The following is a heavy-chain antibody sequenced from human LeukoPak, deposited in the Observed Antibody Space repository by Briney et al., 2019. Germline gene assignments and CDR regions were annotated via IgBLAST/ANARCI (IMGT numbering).Heavy chain of an antibody. Sequence: SVKVSCKASGGTFSSYAISWVRQAPGQGLEWMGGIIPIFGAANYAQKFQGRVTITTDESTSTAYMELSSLRSEDTAVYYCARELSSGWGPYFDYWGQGTLVTVFS. J-gene: IGHJ4*02. D-gene: IGHD6-19*01. CDR1: GGTFSSYA. CDR2: IIPIFGAA. V-gene: IGHV1-69*05. CDR3: ARELSSGWGPYFDY.